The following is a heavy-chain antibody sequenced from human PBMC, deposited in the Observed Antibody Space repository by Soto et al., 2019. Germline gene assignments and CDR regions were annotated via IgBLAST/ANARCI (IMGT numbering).Heavy chain of an antibody. J-gene: IGHJ3*02. D-gene: IGHD3-9*01. CDR2: IYHSGST. CDR3: GKKRGGPLIFALDI. V-gene: IGHV4-28*01. Sequence: SETLSLTCGVSGYSISSSNWWVWVRQPPGKGLEWIGYIYHSGSTYYNPSLKSRVSMSVDTSKNQFSLKLSSVTAVDTAVYYLGKKRGGPLIFALDIWGQGTMVTVSS. CDR1: GYSISSSNW.